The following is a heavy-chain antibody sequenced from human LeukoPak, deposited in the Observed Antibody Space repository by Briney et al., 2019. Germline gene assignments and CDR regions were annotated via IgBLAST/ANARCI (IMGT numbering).Heavy chain of an antibody. V-gene: IGHV4-59*11. CDR3: ASLFDNDSSGDPDTFDM. J-gene: IGHJ3*02. CDR2: IYYNGKT. D-gene: IGHD3-22*01. CDR1: GGSMSRHY. Sequence: PSETLSLTCSVSGGSMSRHYWSWIRQPPGKGLEWVGYIYYNGKTYYNPSLQSRVTISIDTSKNLFSLKLTSVTAADTAVYSCASLFDNDSSGDPDTFDMWGQGTMVTVSS.